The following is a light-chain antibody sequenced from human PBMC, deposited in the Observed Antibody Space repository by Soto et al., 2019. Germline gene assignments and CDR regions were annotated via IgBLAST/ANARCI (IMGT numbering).Light chain of an antibody. Sequence: DIVMTQSPDSLAVSLGERATINCKSSQSVLYSSNNKNYLAWYQQKPGQPPKLLIYWASTRESGVPDRFSGSASGTDFTLTISSLQAEDVAVYYCQQYYSTSPLTFGGGTKVEIK. J-gene: IGKJ4*01. V-gene: IGKV4-1*01. CDR2: WAS. CDR3: QQYYSTSPLT. CDR1: QSVLYSSNNKNY.